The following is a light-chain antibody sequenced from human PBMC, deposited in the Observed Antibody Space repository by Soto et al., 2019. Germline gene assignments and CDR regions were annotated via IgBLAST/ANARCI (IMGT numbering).Light chain of an antibody. CDR3: AAWDDSLSCLAV. CDR2: RNN. V-gene: IGLV1-47*01. J-gene: IGLJ7*01. Sequence: QSVLTQPPSASGTPGQRVTISCSGSSSNIGSNYVYWYQQLPGTAPKLLIYRNNQRPSGVPDRFSGSKSGTSASLAISGLRSEDEADYYCAAWDDSLSCLAVFGGGTQLTVL. CDR1: SSNIGSNY.